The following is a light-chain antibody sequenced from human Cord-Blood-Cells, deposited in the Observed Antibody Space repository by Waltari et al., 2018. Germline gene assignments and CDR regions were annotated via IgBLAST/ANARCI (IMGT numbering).Light chain of an antibody. Sequence: DIRMTQSTPPLSASVRDRDTITFQASQDISNYLNRYQQKPGKAPKLLIYDASNLEIGVPSRFSGSGSGTDFTFTISGLQPEDIATYYCQQYDNLPLTFGGGTKVEIK. CDR3: QQYDNLPLT. J-gene: IGKJ4*01. CDR1: QDISNY. V-gene: IGKV1-33*01. CDR2: DAS.